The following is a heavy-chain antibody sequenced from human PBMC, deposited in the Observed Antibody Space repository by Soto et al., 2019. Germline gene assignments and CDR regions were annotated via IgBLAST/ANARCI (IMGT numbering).Heavy chain of an antibody. CDR3: ARQFGGNPHLHY. Sequence: QVQLVQSGAEVKEPGASVKVSCMASGYSFTSYGLIWLRQAPGQRLEWMGWISPYNGNTNYAQKLQGRVTKTTYKPTNTAYMGRRSLSSDEPPVYCCARQFGGNPHLHYWGQEPLVAVPS. D-gene: IGHD3-16*01. V-gene: IGHV1-18*01. J-gene: IGHJ4*02. CDR1: GYSFTSYG. CDR2: ISPYNGNT.